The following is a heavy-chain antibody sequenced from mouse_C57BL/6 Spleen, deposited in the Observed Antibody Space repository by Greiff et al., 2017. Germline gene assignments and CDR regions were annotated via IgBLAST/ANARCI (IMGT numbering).Heavy chain of an antibody. CDR2: ISNLAYSI. V-gene: IGHV5-15*01. D-gene: IGHD2-4*01. Sequence: EVNVVESGGGLVQPGGSLKLSCAASGFTFSDYGMAWVRQAPRKGPEWVAFISNLAYSIYYADTVTGRFTISRENAKNTLYLEMSSLRSEDTAMYYCARPIYYDYDGGFAYWGQGTLVTVSA. CDR1: GFTFSDYG. J-gene: IGHJ3*01. CDR3: ARPIYYDYDGGFAY.